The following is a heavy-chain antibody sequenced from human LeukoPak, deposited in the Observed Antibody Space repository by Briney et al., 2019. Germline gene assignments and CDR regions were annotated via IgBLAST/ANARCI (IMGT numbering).Heavy chain of an antibody. CDR3: VGSSGWPKY. CDR2: IDTDGIST. D-gene: IGHD6-19*01. J-gene: IGHJ4*02. V-gene: IGHV3-74*01. CDR1: GFTFSTYW. Sequence: GGSLRLFCAASGFTFSTYWMHWVRQAPGKGLVWVSRIDTDGISTAYADSVKGRFTISRDNAKNTVYLQMNSLRGEETAVYYCVGSSGWPKYWGQGTLVAVSA.